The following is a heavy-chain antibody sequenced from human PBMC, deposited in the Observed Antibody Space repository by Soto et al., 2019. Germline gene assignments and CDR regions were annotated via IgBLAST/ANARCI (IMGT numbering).Heavy chain of an antibody. D-gene: IGHD2-15*01. Sequence: SVKVSCKASGFTFTSSAVQWVRQARGQRLEWIGWIVVGSGNTNYAQKFQERVTITRDMSTSTAYMELSSLRSEDTAVYYCAAGLGYCSGGSCYDYWGQGTLVTVSS. V-gene: IGHV1-58*01. CDR3: AAGLGYCSGGSCYDY. CDR1: GFTFTSSA. CDR2: IVVGSGNT. J-gene: IGHJ4*02.